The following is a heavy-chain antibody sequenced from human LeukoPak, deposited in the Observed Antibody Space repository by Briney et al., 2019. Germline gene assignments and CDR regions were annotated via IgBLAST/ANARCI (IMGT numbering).Heavy chain of an antibody. D-gene: IGHD6-6*01. CDR2: INPNSGGT. V-gene: IGHV1-2*02. CDR1: GYTFTGYY. J-gene: IGHJ6*03. CDR3: ARDLEYSSSSLYYYYYYMDV. Sequence: GASVKVSCKASGYTFTGYYMHWVRQAPGQGLEWMGWINPNSGGTNYAQKFQGRVTMTRDTSISTAYMELSRLRSDDTAVYYCARDLEYSSSSLYYYYYYMDVWGKGTTVTVSS.